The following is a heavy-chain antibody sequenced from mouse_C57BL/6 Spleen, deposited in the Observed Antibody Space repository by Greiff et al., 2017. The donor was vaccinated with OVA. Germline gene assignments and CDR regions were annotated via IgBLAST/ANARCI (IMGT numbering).Heavy chain of an antibody. J-gene: IGHJ3*01. CDR1: GYTFTSYD. Sequence: VQLQQSGPELVKPGASVKLSCKASGYTFTSYDINWVKQRPGQGLEWIGWIYPRDGSTKYNEKFKGKATLTVDTSSSTAYMELHSLTAEDSAVYFSVWDGAWFAYWGQGTLVTVSA. CDR3: VWDGAWFAY. V-gene: IGHV1-85*01. D-gene: IGHD4-1*01. CDR2: IYPRDGST.